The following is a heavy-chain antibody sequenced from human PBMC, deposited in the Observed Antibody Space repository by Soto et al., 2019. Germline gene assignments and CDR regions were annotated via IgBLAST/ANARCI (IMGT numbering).Heavy chain of an antibody. D-gene: IGHD3-3*01. V-gene: IGHV4-59*01. CDR3: ARVVRITIFGVVRDYYMDV. Sequence: SETLSLTCTVSGGSISSYYWSWIRQPPGKGLEWIGYIYYSGSTNYNPSLKSRVTISVDTSKNQFSLKLSSVTAADTAVYYCARVVRITIFGVVRDYYMDVWGKGTTVTVSS. CDR2: IYYSGST. CDR1: GGSISSYY. J-gene: IGHJ6*03.